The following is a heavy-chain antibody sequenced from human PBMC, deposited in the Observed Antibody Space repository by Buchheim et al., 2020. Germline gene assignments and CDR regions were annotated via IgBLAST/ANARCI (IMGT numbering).Heavy chain of an antibody. J-gene: IGHJ6*02. CDR1: DGSFSSFY. D-gene: IGHD2-21*01. V-gene: IGHV4-34*01. CDR2: LNYDGRT. Sequence: QVLLQQGGARLLKPSETLSLTCDVSDGSFSSFYWTWIRQPPGKGLEWIGELNYDGRTNYSPSLTGRVIISVDRSRKQFSLNLRSVTAADTGVYYCARGTGQIVYFYGMDVWGQGTT. CDR3: ARGTGQIVYFYGMDV.